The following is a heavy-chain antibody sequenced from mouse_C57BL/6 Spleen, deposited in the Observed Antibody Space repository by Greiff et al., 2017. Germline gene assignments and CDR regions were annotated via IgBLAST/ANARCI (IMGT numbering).Heavy chain of an antibody. Sequence: QVQLQQPGAELVKPGASVKLSCKASGYTFTSYWMQWVKQRPGQGLEWIGEIDPSDSYTNYNQKFKGKATLTVDTSSSTAYMQLSSLTSEDSAVYYCAPYYYGSSRFAYCGQGTLVTVSA. CDR1: GYTFTSYW. CDR3: APYYYGSSRFAY. CDR2: IDPSDSYT. V-gene: IGHV1-50*01. D-gene: IGHD1-1*01. J-gene: IGHJ3*01.